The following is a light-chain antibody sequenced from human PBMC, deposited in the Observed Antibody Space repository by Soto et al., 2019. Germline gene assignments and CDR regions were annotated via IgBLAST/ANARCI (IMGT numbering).Light chain of an antibody. J-gene: IGKJ4*01. Sequence: DIQMTQSPSSVSASVGDRVTITCRASQDISSWFAWYQQKPGKAPKLLFYAASSLHSGVPSRFSGSASGTDFTLTINSLQPEDFATYYCQQANSFSFGGGTKVEIK. V-gene: IGKV1-12*02. CDR2: AAS. CDR1: QDISSW. CDR3: QQANSFS.